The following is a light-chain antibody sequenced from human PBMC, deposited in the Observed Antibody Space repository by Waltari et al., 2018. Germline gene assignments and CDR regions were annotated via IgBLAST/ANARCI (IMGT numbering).Light chain of an antibody. CDR3: QQCNTFPYT. Sequence: DIQMTQSPSTLSASVGDRVTITCRASQSVGDWLAWYQQKPGKAPKLLIYKTSTLQSGVPSRFSGGRYGTEFPLTSSSLQPDDVATYYCQQCNTFPYTFGQGTKLDIK. J-gene: IGKJ2*01. V-gene: IGKV1-5*03. CDR1: QSVGDW. CDR2: KTS.